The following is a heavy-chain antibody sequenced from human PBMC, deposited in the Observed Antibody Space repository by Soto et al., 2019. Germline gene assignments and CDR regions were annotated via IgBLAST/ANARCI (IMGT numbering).Heavy chain of an antibody. J-gene: IGHJ4*02. Sequence: GGSLRLSCAASGFTFSSYAMSWVRQAPGKGLEWVSAISGSGGSTCYADSVKGRFTISRDNSKNTLYLQMNSLRAEDTAVYYCAKEKYEATSFAVSLDYWGQGTLVTVSS. V-gene: IGHV3-23*01. D-gene: IGHD5-12*01. CDR1: GFTFSSYA. CDR3: AKEKYEATSFAVSLDY. CDR2: ISGSGGST.